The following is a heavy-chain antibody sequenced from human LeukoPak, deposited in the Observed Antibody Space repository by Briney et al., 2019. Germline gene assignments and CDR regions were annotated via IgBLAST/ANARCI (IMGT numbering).Heavy chain of an antibody. J-gene: IGHJ5*02. CDR1: GYSITTGYY. Sequence: SETLSLTCSVSGYSITTGYYWAWIRQPPGKGLEWIGNIYHSGGTYYNPSLKSRVTISVETSKNQFSLKIYSVTAADTAVYYCARDYGSGSYYGGSSDWFDPWGQGTLVTVSS. D-gene: IGHD3-10*01. V-gene: IGHV4-38-2*02. CDR2: IYHSGGT. CDR3: ARDYGSGSYYGGSSDWFDP.